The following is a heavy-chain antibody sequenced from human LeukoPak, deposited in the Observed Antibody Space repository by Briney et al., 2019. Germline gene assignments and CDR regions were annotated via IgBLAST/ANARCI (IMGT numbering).Heavy chain of an antibody. J-gene: IGHJ4*02. CDR3: AASRDLDY. CDR2: IYYSVST. CDR1: GGSISSSSYY. V-gene: IGHV4-39*07. Sequence: SETLSLTCTVSGGSISSSSYYWGWIRQPPGKGLEWIGSIYYSVSTYYNPSLKSRVTISVDTSKNQFSLKLSSVTAADTAVYYCAASRDLDYWGQGTLVTVSS.